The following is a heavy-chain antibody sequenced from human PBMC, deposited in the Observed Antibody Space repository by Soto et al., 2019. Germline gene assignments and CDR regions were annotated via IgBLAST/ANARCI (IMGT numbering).Heavy chain of an antibody. V-gene: IGHV4-59*01. CDR1: GGSISSYY. J-gene: IGHJ5*02. Sequence: PSETLSLTCTVSGGSISSYYWSWIRQPPGKGLEWIGYIYYSGSTNYNPSLKSRVTISVDTSKNQFSLKLSSVTAADTAVYYCARVNEYCSSTSCYSWFDPWGQGTLVTVSS. D-gene: IGHD2-2*01. CDR3: ARVNEYCSSTSCYSWFDP. CDR2: IYYSGST.